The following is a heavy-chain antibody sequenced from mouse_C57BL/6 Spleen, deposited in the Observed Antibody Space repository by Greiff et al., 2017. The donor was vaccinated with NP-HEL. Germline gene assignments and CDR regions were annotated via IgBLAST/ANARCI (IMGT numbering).Heavy chain of an antibody. J-gene: IGHJ1*03. Sequence: QVQLQQPGADLFLPGSSVKLSCKASGYTFTSYWTHWLTQRPIHSVYFPFPLDPSDLETHYNQTFKDKATLTVDKSSSTAYMQLSSLTSEDSAVYYCARGLWYYWYFDVWGTGTTVTVSS. CDR2: LDPSDLET. V-gene: IGHV1-52*01. CDR1: GYTFTSYW. CDR3: ARGLWYYWYFDV. D-gene: IGHD2-1*01.